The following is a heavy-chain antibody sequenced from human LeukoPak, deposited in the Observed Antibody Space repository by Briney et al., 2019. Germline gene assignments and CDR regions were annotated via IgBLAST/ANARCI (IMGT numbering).Heavy chain of an antibody. Sequence: GSLRLSCAASGFTFSSYAMSWVRQAPGKGLEWVSAISGSGGSTYYADSVKGRFTISRDNSKNTLYLQMNSLRAEDTAVYYCAKDEWQWLVLGLDYWGQGTLVTVSS. V-gene: IGHV3-23*01. CDR2: ISGSGGST. CDR3: AKDEWQWLVLGLDY. D-gene: IGHD6-19*01. J-gene: IGHJ4*02. CDR1: GFTFSSYA.